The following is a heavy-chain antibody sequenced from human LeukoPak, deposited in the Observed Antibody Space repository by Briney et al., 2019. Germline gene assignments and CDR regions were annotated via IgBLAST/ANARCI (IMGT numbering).Heavy chain of an antibody. D-gene: IGHD5-18*01. Sequence: ASVKVSCKASGHTFTSYDINWVRQATGQGLEWMGWMNPNSGNTGYAQKFQGRVTMTRNTSISTAYMELSSLRSEDTAVYYCARGGRNTAMVNPWGQGTLVTVSS. J-gene: IGHJ5*02. CDR1: GHTFTSYD. CDR2: MNPNSGNT. CDR3: ARGGRNTAMVNP. V-gene: IGHV1-8*01.